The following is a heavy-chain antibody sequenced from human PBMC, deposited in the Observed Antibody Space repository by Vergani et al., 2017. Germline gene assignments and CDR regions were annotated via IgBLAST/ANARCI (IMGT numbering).Heavy chain of an antibody. CDR2: VIYSGNT. CDR1: GASIDRSKNY. D-gene: IGHD3-10*01. CDR3: ARDSWTSELRGVYWFDT. Sequence: QLQLQESGPGLVKPSETLSLTCSVSGASIDRSKNYWGWIRQPPGKGLEWIGSVIYSGNTNYDPSLKSRVTISIDTSKNQFSLRMTSVTAADTAVYYCARDSWTSELRGVYWFDTWGQGTLVSVSS. V-gene: IGHV4-39*02. J-gene: IGHJ5*02.